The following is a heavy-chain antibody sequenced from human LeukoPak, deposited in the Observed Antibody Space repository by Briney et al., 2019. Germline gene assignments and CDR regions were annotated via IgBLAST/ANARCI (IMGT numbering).Heavy chain of an antibody. Sequence: PGGSLRLSCTASGFTFSDYAMSWVRQAPAKGLEWVSGISGSGGSIRYADSVKGWFIISRDNSKNTLYLQMNSLRAEDTAVYYCAKGGDGYNYYFDYWGQETLVTVSS. D-gene: IGHD5-24*01. V-gene: IGHV3-23*01. CDR3: AKGGDGYNYYFDY. CDR1: GFTFSDYA. J-gene: IGHJ4*02. CDR2: ISGSGGSI.